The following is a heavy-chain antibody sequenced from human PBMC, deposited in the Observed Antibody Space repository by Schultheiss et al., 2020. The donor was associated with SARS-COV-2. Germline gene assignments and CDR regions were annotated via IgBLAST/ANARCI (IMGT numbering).Heavy chain of an antibody. CDR1: GGSVSSGPYS. J-gene: IGHJ5*02. D-gene: IGHD4-17*01. Sequence: SQTLSLTCTVSGGSVSSGPYSWSWIRQSPGKGLEWIGDIYYSGSTNYNPSLKSRVTISIDTSKNQFSLKLSSVTAADTAVYYCARGVSVTTGPGWFDPWGQGTLVTVSS. CDR2: IYYSGST. V-gene: IGHV4-61*01. CDR3: ARGVSVTTGPGWFDP.